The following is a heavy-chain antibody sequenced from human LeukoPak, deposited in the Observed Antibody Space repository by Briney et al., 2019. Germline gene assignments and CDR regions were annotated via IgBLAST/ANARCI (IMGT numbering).Heavy chain of an antibody. Sequence: PGGSLRLSCAASGFTFSSYGMHWVRQAPGKGLEWVAFIRFDGSNKYYADSVKGRFTISRDNSKNTLYLQMNSLRAEDTAVYYCASPSKRAYGSGSFGAFDIWGQGTMVTVSS. CDR3: ASPSKRAYGSGSFGAFDI. J-gene: IGHJ3*02. CDR2: IRFDGSNK. CDR1: GFTFSSYG. D-gene: IGHD3-10*01. V-gene: IGHV3-30*02.